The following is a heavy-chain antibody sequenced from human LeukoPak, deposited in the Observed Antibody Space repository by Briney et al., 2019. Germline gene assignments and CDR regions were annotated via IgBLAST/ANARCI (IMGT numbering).Heavy chain of an antibody. CDR1: SGSIGSYY. J-gene: IGHJ4*02. V-gene: IGHV4-59*01. CDR2: IYYSGST. D-gene: IGHD6-19*01. CDR3: AKYSSGLFDY. Sequence: PSETLSLTCTVSSGSIGSYYWSWIRQPPGKGLEWIGYIYYSGSTNYNPSLKSRVTISIDTSKNQFSLKLSSVTAADTAVYYCAKYSSGLFDYWGQGTLVTVSS.